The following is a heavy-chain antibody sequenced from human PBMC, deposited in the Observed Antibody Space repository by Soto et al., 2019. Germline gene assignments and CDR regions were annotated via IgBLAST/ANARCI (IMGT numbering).Heavy chain of an antibody. J-gene: IGHJ5*02. Sequence: GESLKISCKGSGYSFTSYWIGWVRQMPGKGLEWMGIIYPGDSDTRYSPSFQGQVTISADKSISTAYLQWSSLKASDTAMYYCARHGSTDNWNYVSWFDPWGQGTLVTVSS. D-gene: IGHD1-7*01. CDR2: IYPGDSDT. CDR3: ARHGSTDNWNYVSWFDP. V-gene: IGHV5-51*01. CDR1: GYSFTSYW.